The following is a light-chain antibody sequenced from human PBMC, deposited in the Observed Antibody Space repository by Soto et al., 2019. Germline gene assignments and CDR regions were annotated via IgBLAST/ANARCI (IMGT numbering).Light chain of an antibody. CDR2: SAS. J-gene: IGKJ4*01. CDR3: QQTFSNRLS. Sequence: IQLTQSPSSLSASVGDRVTIACRASESISDYLNWYQHKPGEAPKVLVYSASTLRGGVPSRFSGTGSGTEFTLTISSLQPEDVATYYCQQTFSNRLSFGGGTKVEIK. V-gene: IGKV1-39*01. CDR1: ESISDY.